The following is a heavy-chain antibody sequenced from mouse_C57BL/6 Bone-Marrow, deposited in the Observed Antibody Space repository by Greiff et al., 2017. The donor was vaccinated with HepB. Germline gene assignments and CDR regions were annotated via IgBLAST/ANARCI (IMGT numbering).Heavy chain of an antibody. J-gene: IGHJ1*03. CDR2: ISPGDGDT. CDR1: GYAFSSSW. D-gene: IGHD1-1*01. CDR3: ARVYYGSSWYFYV. V-gene: IGHV1-82*01. Sequence: QVQLQQSGPELVKPGASVKISCKASGYAFSSSWMNWVKQRPGRGLEWIGRISPGDGDTNYNGKFKGKATLPADKSSSTSYMQLSSLPSEDSEVYFCARVYYGSSWYFYVWGTGTTVTVSS.